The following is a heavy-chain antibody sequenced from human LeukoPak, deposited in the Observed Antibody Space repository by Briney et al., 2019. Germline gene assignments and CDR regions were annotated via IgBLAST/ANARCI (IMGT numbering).Heavy chain of an antibody. D-gene: IGHD1-20*01. CDR2: ISYDGSDK. CDR1: GFTFRSNA. Sequence: GGSLRLSCAVSGFTFRSNAMHWVRQAPGKGLEWVAVISYDGSDKYYPDSVKGQFTISRDNSKNTLYLQMDSLRAEDTAVYYCASSITLDHWFDPWGQGTLVTVSS. V-gene: IGHV3-30*01. J-gene: IGHJ5*02. CDR3: ASSITLDHWFDP.